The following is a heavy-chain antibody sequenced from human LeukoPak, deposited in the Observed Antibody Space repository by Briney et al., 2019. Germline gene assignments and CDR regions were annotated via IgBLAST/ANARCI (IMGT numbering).Heavy chain of an antibody. CDR1: GFTFSNYS. D-gene: IGHD4-17*01. V-gene: IGHV3-30*18. CDR2: ISYDASTK. Sequence: PGRSLRLACAASGFTFSNYSMQWVRQAPGKGLEWVAVISYDASTKYYADSVKGRFTISRDNSKSTLYLQMNSLRAEDTAVYYCAKESGIRSYGAYFPHWGQGTLVTVSS. J-gene: IGHJ1*01. CDR3: AKESGIRSYGAYFPH.